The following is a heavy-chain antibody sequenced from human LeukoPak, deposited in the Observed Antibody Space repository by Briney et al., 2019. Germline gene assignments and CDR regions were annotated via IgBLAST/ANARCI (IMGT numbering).Heavy chain of an antibody. J-gene: IGHJ4*02. CDR3: ARDFDDPTGHYYYLPDY. CDR1: GFNFRRNG. D-gene: IGHD3-22*01. Sequence: GGSLRLSCAASGFNFRRNGMHWVRQAPGKGLEWLSFIRFDGTKKFYTQSVRDRFTISRDTSINVLYLQMNNLTAEDTAVYYCARDFDDPTGHYYYLPDYWGPGTLVTVSS. V-gene: IGHV3-30*02. CDR2: IRFDGTKK.